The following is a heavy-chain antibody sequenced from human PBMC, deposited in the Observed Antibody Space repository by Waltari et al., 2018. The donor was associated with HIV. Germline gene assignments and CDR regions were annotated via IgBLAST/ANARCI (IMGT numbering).Heavy chain of an antibody. Sequence: QAQLVQSGAEVRKPGASVKVSCKASGYNFASFDINWVRRATGQGLEWMGWMSINSGNAGYGQRFEGRLTLTRDTSIDMAYMELNSLTPQDTAVYYCVTSRPGAVFGDFWGQGTPVTVSS. D-gene: IGHD3-3*01. CDR3: VTSRPGAVFGDF. CDR1: GYNFASFD. V-gene: IGHV1-8*01. CDR2: MSINSGNA. J-gene: IGHJ4*02.